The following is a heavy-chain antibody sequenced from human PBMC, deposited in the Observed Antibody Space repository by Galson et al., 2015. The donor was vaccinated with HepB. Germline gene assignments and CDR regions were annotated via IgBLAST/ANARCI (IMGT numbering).Heavy chain of an antibody. Sequence: QSGAEVKKPGESLKISCRGSGYNFPDYWIGWVRQMPGKGLEWMGIIHPRDSDIRYSPSFQGQVTISADKSITTAYLQWSSLKASDTAMYYCARGNDFWGGRVAFITGGKGTRFT. J-gene: IGHJ3*01. CDR1: GYNFPDYW. CDR2: IHPRDSDI. D-gene: IGHD3-3*01. CDR3: ARGNDFWGGRVAFIT. V-gene: IGHV5-51*01.